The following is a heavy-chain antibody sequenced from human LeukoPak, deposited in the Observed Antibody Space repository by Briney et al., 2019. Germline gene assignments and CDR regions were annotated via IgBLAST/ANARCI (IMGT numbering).Heavy chain of an antibody. CDR2: IDPSDSYT. V-gene: IGHV5-10-1*01. CDR1: GYSFTSYW. Sequence: GESLKISCKGSGYSFTSYWISWVRQMPGKGLEWMGRIDPSDSYTNYSPSFQGHVPISADKSTSTAYLQWSSLKASDTAMYYCARQGAAVAGTDYWGQGTLVTVSS. J-gene: IGHJ4*02. D-gene: IGHD6-19*01. CDR3: ARQGAAVAGTDY.